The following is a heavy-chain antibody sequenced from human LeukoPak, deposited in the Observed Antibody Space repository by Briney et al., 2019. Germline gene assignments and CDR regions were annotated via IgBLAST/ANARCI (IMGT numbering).Heavy chain of an antibody. CDR1: GFTFTSYA. Sequence: PGGSLRLSCAASGFTFTSYAMSWVRQAPGKGLEWVSAINNSGDSTYYADSVKGRFTISRDNTKNTLYLQMYSLRAEDTAVYYCARAVAAGTWFDPWGQGTLVTVSS. J-gene: IGHJ5*02. D-gene: IGHD6-13*01. CDR2: INNSGDST. V-gene: IGHV3-23*01. CDR3: ARAVAAGTWFDP.